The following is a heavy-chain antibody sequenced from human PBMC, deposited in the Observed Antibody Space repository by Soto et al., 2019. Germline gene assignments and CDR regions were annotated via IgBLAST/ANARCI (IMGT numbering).Heavy chain of an antibody. CDR3: GRIAPSTSFIDF. Sequence: GESLKISCKVSGYSFSTYWIGWVRQKPGKGLEWMGIIYPLDSYTRYSPPFQGQFTMSVDKSTTTAYLQWSSLKASDSAMYYCGRIAPSTSFIDFWGQGTLVTVSS. J-gene: IGHJ4*02. CDR2: IYPLDSYT. D-gene: IGHD2-2*01. V-gene: IGHV5-51*01. CDR1: GYSFSTYW.